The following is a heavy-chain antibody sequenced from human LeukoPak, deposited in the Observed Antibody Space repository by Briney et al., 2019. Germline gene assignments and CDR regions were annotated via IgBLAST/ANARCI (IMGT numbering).Heavy chain of an antibody. V-gene: IGHV4-39*01. CDR3: ARFHKTYYDFWGDY. D-gene: IGHD3-3*01. J-gene: IGHJ4*02. CDR1: GGSISSSSYY. Sequence: SETLSLTCTVSGGSISSSSYYWGWIRQPPGKGLEWIGSIYYSGSTYYNPSLKSRVTISVDTSKNQFSLKLSSVTAADTAVHYCARFHKTYYDFWGDYWGQGTLVTVSS. CDR2: IYYSGST.